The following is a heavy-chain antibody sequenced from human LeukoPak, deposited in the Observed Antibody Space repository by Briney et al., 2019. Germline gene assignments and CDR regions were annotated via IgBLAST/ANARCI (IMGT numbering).Heavy chain of an antibody. D-gene: IGHD3-16*02. CDR2: ISSSSSYI. CDR1: GGSISSSS. Sequence: ETLSLTCTVSGGSISSSSYYWGWIRQPPGKGLEWVSSISSSSSYIYYADSVKGRFTISRDNAKNSLYLQMNSLRAEDTAVYYCARDPRAVIHPEYFQHWGQGTLVTVSS. J-gene: IGHJ1*01. CDR3: ARDPRAVIHPEYFQH. V-gene: IGHV3-21*01.